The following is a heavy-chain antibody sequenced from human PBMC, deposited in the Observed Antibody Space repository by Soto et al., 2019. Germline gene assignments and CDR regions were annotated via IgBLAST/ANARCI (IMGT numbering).Heavy chain of an antibody. D-gene: IGHD4-17*01. Sequence: QVQLVESGGGVVQPGRSLRLSCAASGFTFSSYAMHWVRQAPGKGLEWVAVISYDGSNKYYADSVKGRFTISRDNSKKXXYLQMNSLRAEDTAVYYCARDGTTVGPYYYYGMDVWGQGTTVTVSS. CDR3: ARDGTTVGPYYYYGMDV. CDR2: ISYDGSNK. V-gene: IGHV3-30-3*01. CDR1: GFTFSSYA. J-gene: IGHJ6*02.